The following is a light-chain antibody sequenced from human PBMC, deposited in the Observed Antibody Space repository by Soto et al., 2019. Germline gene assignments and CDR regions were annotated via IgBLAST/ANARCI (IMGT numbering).Light chain of an antibody. Sequence: QPVLTQPRSVSGSPGQSVTISCTGTSSDVGGYNYVSWYQQHPGKAPKLLIYDVTKRPSGVPDRFSGSKSGSTASLTISGVQAEDEADYHCCSYAGSYTLVLGGGTKLTVL. V-gene: IGLV2-11*01. CDR2: DVT. CDR1: SSDVGGYNY. J-gene: IGLJ3*02. CDR3: CSYAGSYTLV.